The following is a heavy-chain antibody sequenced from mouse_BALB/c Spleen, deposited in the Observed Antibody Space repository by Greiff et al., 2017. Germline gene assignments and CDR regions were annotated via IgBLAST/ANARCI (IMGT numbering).Heavy chain of an antibody. V-gene: IGHV3-8*02. J-gene: IGHJ2*01. D-gene: IGHD1-1*02. Sequence: EVQVVESGPSLVKPSQTLSLTCSVTGDSITSGYWNWIRKFPGNKLEYMGYISYSGSTYYNPSLKSRISITRDTSKNQYYLQLNSVTTEDTATYYCARLGDYGGYFDYWGQGTTLTVSS. CDR3: ARLGDYGGYFDY. CDR2: ISYSGST. CDR1: GDSITSGY.